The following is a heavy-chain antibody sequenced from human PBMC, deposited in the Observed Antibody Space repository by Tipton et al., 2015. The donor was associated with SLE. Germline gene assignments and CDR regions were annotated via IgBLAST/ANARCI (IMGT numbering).Heavy chain of an antibody. V-gene: IGHV4-59*08. CDR2: IYYSGST. Sequence: TLSLTCAVYGGSFSGYYWSWIRQPPGKGLEWIGYIYYSGSTNYNPSLKSRVTISVDTSKNQFSLKLSSVTAADTAVYYCASSVAVAGPYYFDYWGQGTLVTVSS. J-gene: IGHJ4*02. CDR1: GGSFSGYY. CDR3: ASSVAVAGPYYFDY. D-gene: IGHD6-19*01.